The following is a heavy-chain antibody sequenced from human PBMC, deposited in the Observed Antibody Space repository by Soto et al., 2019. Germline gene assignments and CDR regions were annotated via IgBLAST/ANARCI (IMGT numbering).Heavy chain of an antibody. CDR3: ARFLGGAGSYYDGQNYNYYNGMDV. Sequence: SVKVSCKASGYTFTGYYMHWVRQAPGQGLEWIGGIIPVFGTATYAQKFKGRVTITAEESTSTAYMELSSLTSEDTAVYYCARFLGGAGSYYDGQNYNYYNGMDVWGQGTTVTVSS. CDR2: IIPVFGTA. J-gene: IGHJ6*02. CDR1: GYTFTGYY. D-gene: IGHD3-10*01. V-gene: IGHV1-69*13.